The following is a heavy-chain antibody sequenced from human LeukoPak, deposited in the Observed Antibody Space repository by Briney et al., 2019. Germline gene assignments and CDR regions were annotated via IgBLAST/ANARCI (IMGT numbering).Heavy chain of an antibody. CDR3: ARGRYCSSTSCYSYGMDV. J-gene: IGHJ6*04. CDR1: GFTFTTYW. D-gene: IGHD2-2*01. CDR2: ISNGGSST. V-gene: IGHV3-74*01. Sequence: GGSLRLSCAASGFTFTTYWIHWVRQAPGKGLVWVSRISNGGSSTTYADSVKGRFTISRDNAKNTVYLQMNGLRAEDTAVYYCARGRYCSSTSCYSYGMDVWGKGTTVTVSS.